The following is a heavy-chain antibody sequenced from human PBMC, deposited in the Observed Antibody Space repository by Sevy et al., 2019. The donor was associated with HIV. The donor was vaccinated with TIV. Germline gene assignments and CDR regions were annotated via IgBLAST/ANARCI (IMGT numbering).Heavy chain of an antibody. V-gene: IGHV3-48*02. J-gene: IGHJ3*02. CDR1: GFTFSSYA. CDR2: ISSSSSTI. CDR3: ARVGQYSSSWIDI. Sequence: GGSLRLSCAASGFTFSSYAMSWVRQAPGKGLEWVSYISSSSSTIYYADSVKGRFTISRDNAKNSLYLQMNSLRDEDTAVYYCARVGQYSSSWIDIWGQGTMVTVSS. D-gene: IGHD6-13*01.